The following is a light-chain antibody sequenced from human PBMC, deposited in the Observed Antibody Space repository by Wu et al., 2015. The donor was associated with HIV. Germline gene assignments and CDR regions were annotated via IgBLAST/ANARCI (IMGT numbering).Light chain of an antibody. CDR2: GAS. Sequence: EIVLTQSPGTLSLSPGERATLSCRASQIVSSSYLAWYQQKPGQAPRLLIYGASSRATGIPDRFSGSGSGTDFTLTISRLEPEDFVVYYCQQQGTFGQGTKVEMK. V-gene: IGKV3-20*01. CDR1: QIVSSSY. J-gene: IGKJ1*01. CDR3: QQQGT.